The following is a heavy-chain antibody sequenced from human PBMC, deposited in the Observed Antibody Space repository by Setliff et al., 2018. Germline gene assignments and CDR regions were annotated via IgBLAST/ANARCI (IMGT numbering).Heavy chain of an antibody. CDR3: TRGGERYHTAN. V-gene: IGHV4-39*07. CDR1: GGSISSSSYY. J-gene: IGHJ4*02. D-gene: IGHD2-2*01. Sequence: SETLSLTCTVSGGSISSSSYYWGWIRQPPGKGLEWIGSIYYSGSTYYNPSLKSRITMSIDKSKNQFSLNLRSVTAADTAVYYCTRGGERYHTANWGQGALVTVSS. CDR2: IYYSGST.